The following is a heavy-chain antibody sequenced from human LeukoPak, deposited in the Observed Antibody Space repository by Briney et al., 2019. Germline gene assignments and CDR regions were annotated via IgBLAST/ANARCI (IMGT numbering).Heavy chain of an antibody. CDR2: IYHSGST. V-gene: IGHV4-4*02. CDR3: ARAVQLERPPPLIGYYYMDV. D-gene: IGHD1-1*01. J-gene: IGHJ6*03. CDR1: GGSISSSNW. Sequence: PSETLSLTCAVSGGSISSSNWWSWVRQPPGKGLEWIGEIYHSGSTNYNPSLKSRVTISVDKSKNQFSLKLSSVTAADTAVYYCARAVQLERPPPLIGYYYMDVWGKGTTVTVSS.